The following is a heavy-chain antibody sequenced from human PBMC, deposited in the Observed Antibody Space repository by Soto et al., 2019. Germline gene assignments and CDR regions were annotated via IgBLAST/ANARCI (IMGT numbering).Heavy chain of an antibody. Sequence: ASVKVSCKASGGTFSSYAISWVRQAPGQGLEWMGGINPIFGTPHYAQKYQGRVTITADAFTNTAYMELTRLTSDDTAVYFCAREGRHFDYWGQGTLVTVPQ. V-gene: IGHV1-69*13. CDR3: AREGRHFDY. CDR1: GGTFSSYA. CDR2: INPIFGTP. J-gene: IGHJ4*02.